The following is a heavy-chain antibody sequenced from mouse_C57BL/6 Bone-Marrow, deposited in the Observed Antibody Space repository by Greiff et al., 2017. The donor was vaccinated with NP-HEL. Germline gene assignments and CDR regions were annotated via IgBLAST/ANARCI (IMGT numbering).Heavy chain of an antibody. CDR2: IDPENGDT. D-gene: IGHD1-1*01. CDR3: TTVITRAY. Sequence: VQLKQSGAELVRPGASVKLSCTASGFNIKDDYMHWVKQRPEQGLEWIGWIDPENGDTEYASKFQGKATITADTPSNTAYLQLSSLTSEDTAVYYCTTVITRAYWGQGTLVTVSA. CDR1: GFNIKDDY. V-gene: IGHV14-4*01. J-gene: IGHJ3*01.